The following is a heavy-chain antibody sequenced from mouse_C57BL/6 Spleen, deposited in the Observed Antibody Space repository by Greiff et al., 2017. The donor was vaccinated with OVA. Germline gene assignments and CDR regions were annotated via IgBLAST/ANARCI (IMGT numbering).Heavy chain of an antibody. V-gene: IGHV1-15*01. D-gene: IGHD2-2*01. J-gene: IGHJ1*03. CDR2: IDPETGGT. Sequence: VQLQQSGAELVRPGASVTLSCKASGYTFTDYEMHWVKQTPVHGLEWIGAIDPETGGTAYNQKFKGKAILTADKSSSTAYMELRSLTSEDSAVYYCTRRSTMVTWYFDVWGTGTTVTVSS. CDR1: GYTFTDYE. CDR3: TRRSTMVTWYFDV.